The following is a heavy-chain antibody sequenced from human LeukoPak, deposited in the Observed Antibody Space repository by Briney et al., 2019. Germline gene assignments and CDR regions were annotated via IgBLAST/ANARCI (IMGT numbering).Heavy chain of an antibody. CDR2: INNSGST. D-gene: IGHD3-9*01. CDR3: ARVSDDILTGYYSYPFDY. CDR1: GGSYSGYY. Sequence: SETLSLTCAVYGGSYSGYYWSWIRQPPGKGLEWIGEINNSGSTNYNPSLKSRGTISVDTCKNQFSLKQISITAAGTAVYYGARVSDDILTGYYSYPFDYWGQGTLVTVSS. J-gene: IGHJ4*02. V-gene: IGHV4-34*01.